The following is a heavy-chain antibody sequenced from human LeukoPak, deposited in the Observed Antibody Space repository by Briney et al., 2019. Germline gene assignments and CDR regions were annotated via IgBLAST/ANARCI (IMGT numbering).Heavy chain of an antibody. CDR2: INHSGST. J-gene: IGHJ5*02. CDR3: ARLPKIAVRLPFDP. D-gene: IGHD6-6*01. V-gene: IGHV4-34*01. CDR1: GGSFSGYY. Sequence: SETLSLTCAVYGGSFSGYYWSWIRQPPGKGLEWIGEINHSGSTNYNPSLKSRVTISVDTSKNQFSLKLSSVTAADTAVYYCARLPKIAVRLPFDPWGQGTLVTVSS.